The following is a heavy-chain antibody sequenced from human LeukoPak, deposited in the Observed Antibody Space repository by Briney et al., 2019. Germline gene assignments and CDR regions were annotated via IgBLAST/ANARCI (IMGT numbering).Heavy chain of an antibody. CDR2: IYYSGST. V-gene: IGHV4-39*01. J-gene: IGHJ4*02. CDR3: ARHEFRSYSSSSLDY. Sequence: SETLSLTCTVSGGSISSSSYYWGWIRQPPGKGLEWIGSIYYSGSTYYNPSLKSRVTISVDTSKNQFSLKLSSVTAADTAVYYCARHEFRSYSSSSLDYWGQGTLVTVSS. CDR1: GGSISSSSYY. D-gene: IGHD6-6*01.